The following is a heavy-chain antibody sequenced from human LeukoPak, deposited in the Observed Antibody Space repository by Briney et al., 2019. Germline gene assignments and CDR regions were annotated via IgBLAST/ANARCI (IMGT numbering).Heavy chain of an antibody. CDR2: IYHSGST. J-gene: IGHJ5*02. CDR1: GGSINSYY. CDR3: ARHGTAAPRKFDP. D-gene: IGHD6-13*01. Sequence: SETLSLTCTVSGGSINSYYWSWIRQPPGKGLEWIGYIYHSGSTNYNPSLKSRVTISVDTSKNQFSLNLTSVTAADTAVYYCARHGTAAPRKFDPWGQGTLVTVSS. V-gene: IGHV4-59*08.